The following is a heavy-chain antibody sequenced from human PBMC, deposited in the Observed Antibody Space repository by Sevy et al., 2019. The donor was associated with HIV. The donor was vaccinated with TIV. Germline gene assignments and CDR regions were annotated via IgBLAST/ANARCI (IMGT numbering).Heavy chain of an antibody. V-gene: IGHV3-11*06. CDR1: GFTFSAYY. CDR3: ARSRSNYGDYYFDY. CDR2: LRGAGTYT. Sequence: GGSLRLSCAASGFTFSAYYMTWIRRAPGKGLEWVSCLRGAGTYTNYVESVKGRFTISRDNSKDSLYLQMNSLRAEDTAVYFCARSRSNYGDYYFDYWGQGILVTVSS. D-gene: IGHD4-17*01. J-gene: IGHJ4*02.